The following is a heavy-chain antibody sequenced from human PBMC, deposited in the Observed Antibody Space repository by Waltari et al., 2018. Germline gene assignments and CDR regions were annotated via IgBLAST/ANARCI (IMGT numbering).Heavy chain of an antibody. J-gene: IGHJ4*02. CDR1: GYTLTELS. D-gene: IGHD6-19*01. CDR3: AAVDFSSGWSLDY. CDR2: FDPEDGET. V-gene: IGHV1-24*01. Sequence: EVKKPGASVKVSCKVSGYTLTELSMHWVRQAPGKGLEWMGGFDPEDGETIYAQNFQGRVTMTEDSSTLTAYMELSSLRSEDTAVYYCAAVDFSSGWSLDYWGQGSLVTVSS.